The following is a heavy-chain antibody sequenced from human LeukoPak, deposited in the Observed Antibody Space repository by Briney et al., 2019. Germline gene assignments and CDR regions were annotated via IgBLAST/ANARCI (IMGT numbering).Heavy chain of an antibody. CDR2: IYTSGST. D-gene: IGHD6-13*01. J-gene: IGHJ4*02. Sequence: SQTLSLTCTVSGGSISSGSYYWSWIRQPAGKGLEWIGRIYTSGSTNYNPSLKSRVTISVDTSKNQFSLKLSSVTAADTAVYYCARVSSKAAAGYWGQGTLVTVSS. CDR3: ARVSSKAAAGY. V-gene: IGHV4-61*02. CDR1: GGSISSGSYY.